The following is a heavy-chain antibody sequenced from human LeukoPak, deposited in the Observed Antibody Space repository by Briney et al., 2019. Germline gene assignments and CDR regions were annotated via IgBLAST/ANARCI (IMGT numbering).Heavy chain of an antibody. CDR1: GYSISSGYY. CDR2: IYHSGST. CDR3: ARGVELGIAASGGHYFDY. Sequence: SQTLSLTCTVSGYSISSGYYWGWIRQPPGKGLEWIGSIYHSGSTYYNPSLKSRVTISVDTSKNQFSLKLSSVTAADTAVYYCARGVELGIAASGGHYFDYWGQGTLVTVSS. V-gene: IGHV4-38-2*02. J-gene: IGHJ4*02. D-gene: IGHD6-13*01.